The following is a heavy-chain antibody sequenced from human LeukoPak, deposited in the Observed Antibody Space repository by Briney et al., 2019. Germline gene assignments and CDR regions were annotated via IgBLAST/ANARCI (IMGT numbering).Heavy chain of an antibody. CDR2: ISSSSSYI. V-gene: IGHV3-21*06. CDR1: GFTFSSYS. D-gene: IGHD3-22*01. J-gene: IGHJ4*02. Sequence: SGVSLRLSCAASGFTFSSYSMNWVRQAPGKGLEWVSSISSSSSYIYYADSVKGRFTISRDDAKNSLYLQMNSLRAEDTAVYYCARDYPGYYDDLGYFDYWGQGTLVTVSS. CDR3: ARDYPGYYDDLGYFDY.